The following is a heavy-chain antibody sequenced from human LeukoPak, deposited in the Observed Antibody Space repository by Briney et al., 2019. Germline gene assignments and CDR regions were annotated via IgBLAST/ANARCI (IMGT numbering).Heavy chain of an antibody. CDR1: GYTFTSCY. V-gene: IGHV1-46*01. CDR2: INPNGGST. Sequence: ASVKVSCKASGYTFTSCYMHWVRQAPGQGLEWMGIINPNGGSTSYAQKFQGRVTMTRDTSTSTVYMELSSLKSEDTAVYYCARDNRFDYYDSSGYDMDVWGQGTTVTVSS. CDR3: ARDNRFDYYDSSGYDMDV. D-gene: IGHD3-22*01. J-gene: IGHJ6*02.